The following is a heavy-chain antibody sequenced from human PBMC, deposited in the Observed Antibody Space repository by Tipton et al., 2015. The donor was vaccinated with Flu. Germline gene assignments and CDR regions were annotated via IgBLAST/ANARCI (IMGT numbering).Heavy chain of an antibody. V-gene: IGHV4-59*12. J-gene: IGHJ4*02. Sequence: GSLRLSCTVSGGFFTSYYWIWIRQPPGKGLEWIGYIYNSQYTKYNPSLKSRVTISVDTSKKQFSLQLRSVTAADTAVYYCARDPSLGMPDYFDSWGQGTLVTASS. CDR1: GGFFTSYY. D-gene: IGHD2-2*01. CDR2: IYNSQYT. CDR3: ARDPSLGMPDYFDS.